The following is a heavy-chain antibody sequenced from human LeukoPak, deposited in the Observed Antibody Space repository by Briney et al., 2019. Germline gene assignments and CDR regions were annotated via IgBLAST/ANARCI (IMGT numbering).Heavy chain of an antibody. D-gene: IGHD3-22*01. CDR1: GFTVSSNY. J-gene: IGHJ4*02. CDR3: ARDLYDSSGHYHSHY. CDR2: IYSGGST. Sequence: GGSLRLSCAASGFTVSSNYMTWVRQAPGKGLEWVSVIYSGGSTYYADSVKGRFTISRDDSKNTLYLQMNSLRAEDTAVYYCARDLYDSSGHYHSHYWGQGTLVTVSS. V-gene: IGHV3-53*01.